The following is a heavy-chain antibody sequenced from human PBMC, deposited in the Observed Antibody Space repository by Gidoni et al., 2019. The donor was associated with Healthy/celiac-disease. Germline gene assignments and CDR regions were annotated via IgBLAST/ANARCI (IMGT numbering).Heavy chain of an antibody. CDR2: ISSSSSTI. J-gene: IGHJ4*02. CDR1: GFPFSSYS. Sequence: EVQLVESGGGLLQPGGSLRLSCAASGFPFSSYSMNWVRQAPGKGLEGVSYISSSSSTIYYADSVKGRFTISRDNAKNSLYLQMNSLRAEDTAVYYCARWNIAVAGSGLDYWGQGTLVTVSS. CDR3: ARWNIAVAGSGLDY. V-gene: IGHV3-48*01. D-gene: IGHD6-19*01.